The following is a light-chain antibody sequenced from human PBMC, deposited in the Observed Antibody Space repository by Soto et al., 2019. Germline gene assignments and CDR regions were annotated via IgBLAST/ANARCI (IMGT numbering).Light chain of an antibody. V-gene: IGKV3-15*01. Sequence: EIVMTQSPASLSVSPRETATLSCRASQSINRYLAWYQHKPGQAPRLLIHGASTRATGVPARFSGSGSGTEFTLTISSLQSEDFAVYYCQEYDNWLTWTFGQGTKVDI. CDR3: QEYDNWLTWT. CDR1: QSINRY. CDR2: GAS. J-gene: IGKJ1*01.